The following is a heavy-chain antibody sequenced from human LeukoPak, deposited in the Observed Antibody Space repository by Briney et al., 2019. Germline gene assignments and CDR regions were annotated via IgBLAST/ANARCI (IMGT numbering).Heavy chain of an antibody. Sequence: SETLSLTCTVSGGSISSGAYCWSWIRQRPGEGLQWIGYICSSGSAYYNASLKSRVSMSTDTSNNQFSLKLNSVTAADTAVYYCARDGGGSLHGMDVWGQGTTVTVSS. D-gene: IGHD2-15*01. CDR3: ARDGGGSLHGMDV. CDR2: ICSSGSA. V-gene: IGHV4-31*03. J-gene: IGHJ6*02. CDR1: GGSISSGAYC.